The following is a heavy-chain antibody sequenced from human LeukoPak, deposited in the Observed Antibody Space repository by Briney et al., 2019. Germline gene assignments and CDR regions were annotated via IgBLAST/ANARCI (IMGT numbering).Heavy chain of an antibody. J-gene: IGHJ4*02. Sequence: PSETLSLTCAVYGGSFSGYYWNWIRQPPGKGLEWIGEINHSGSTNYNPSLKSRVTISVDTSKNQFSLKLSSVTAADTAVYYCARGKEQLYGTFDYWGQGTLVTVSS. CDR3: ARGKEQLYGTFDY. D-gene: IGHD6-6*01. CDR1: GGSFSGYY. V-gene: IGHV4-34*01. CDR2: INHSGST.